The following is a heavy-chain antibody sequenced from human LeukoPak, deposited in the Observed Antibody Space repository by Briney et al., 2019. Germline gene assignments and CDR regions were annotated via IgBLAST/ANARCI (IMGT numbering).Heavy chain of an antibody. V-gene: IGHV4-59*01. CDR2: IYYSGNT. CDR3: ARGGTRDNWVYYIDY. D-gene: IGHD1-1*01. CDR1: GGSISNYY. J-gene: IGHJ4*02. Sequence: SETLSLTCAVSGGSISNYYWSWIRQSPEKGLEWIGYIYYSGNTNYNPSLKSRVTISVDTSKNQFSLKLTSVTAADTAVYYSARGGTRDNWVYYIDYWGQGTLVTVSS.